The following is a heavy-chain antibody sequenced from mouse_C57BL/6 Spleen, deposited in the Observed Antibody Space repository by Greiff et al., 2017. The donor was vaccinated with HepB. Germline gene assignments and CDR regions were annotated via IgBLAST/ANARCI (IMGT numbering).Heavy chain of an antibody. CDR2: IDPSDSET. J-gene: IGHJ2*01. CDR1: GYTFTSYW. V-gene: IGHV1-52*01. CDR3: ARLERNGYFDY. Sequence: QVQLQQPGAELVRPGSSVKLSCKASGYTFTSYWMHWVKQRPIQGLEWIGNIDPSDSETHYNQKFKDKATLTVDKSSSTAYMQLSSLTSEDSAVYYFARLERNGYFDYWGQGTTLTVAS.